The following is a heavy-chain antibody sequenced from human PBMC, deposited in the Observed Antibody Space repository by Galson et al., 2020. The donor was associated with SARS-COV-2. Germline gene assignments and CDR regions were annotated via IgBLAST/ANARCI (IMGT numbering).Heavy chain of an antibody. V-gene: IGHV3-21*01. D-gene: IGHD4-17*01. CDR1: GFTFSSYS. J-gene: IGHJ4*02. Sequence: NSGGYLRLSCAASGFTFSSYSMNWVRQAPGKGLEWVSSISSSSSYIYYADTVKGRFTISRDNAKNSLYLQMNSLRAEDTAVYYCARDDYGAYRFVVYWGQGTLVTVSS. CDR3: ARDDYGAYRFVVY. CDR2: ISSSSSYI.